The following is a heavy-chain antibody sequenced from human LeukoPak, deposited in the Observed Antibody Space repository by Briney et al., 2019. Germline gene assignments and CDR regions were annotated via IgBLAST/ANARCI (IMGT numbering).Heavy chain of an antibody. CDR1: GGSFSGYY. Sequence: SETLSLTCAVYGGSFSGYYWSWIRQPPGRGLEWIGEINHSGSTNYNPSLKSRVTISVDTSKNQFSLKLSSVTAADTAVYYCARTAGSFTIFGVVTRAFDIWGQGTMVTVSS. J-gene: IGHJ3*02. CDR2: INHSGST. V-gene: IGHV4-34*01. D-gene: IGHD3-3*01. CDR3: ARTAGSFTIFGVVTRAFDI.